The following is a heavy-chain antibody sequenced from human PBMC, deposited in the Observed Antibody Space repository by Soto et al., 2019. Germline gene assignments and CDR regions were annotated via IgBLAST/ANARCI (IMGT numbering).Heavy chain of an antibody. CDR1: GYTFTSYD. D-gene: IGHD1-1*01. CDR3: ARSRPLIGNDYVPNDI. Sequence: ASVKVSCKASGYTFTSYDINWVRQATGQGLEWMGWMNPNSGNTGYAQKFQGRVTMTRNTSISTAYMELSSLRSEDTAVYYCARSRPLIGNDYVPNDIWGQGTMVTVSS. J-gene: IGHJ3*02. CDR2: MNPNSGNT. V-gene: IGHV1-8*01.